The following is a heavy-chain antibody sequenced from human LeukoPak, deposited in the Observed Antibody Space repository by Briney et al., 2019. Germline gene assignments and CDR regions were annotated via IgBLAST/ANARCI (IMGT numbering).Heavy chain of an antibody. D-gene: IGHD2-15*01. CDR2: IYSDNS. Sequence: GALDLSFTVSGFHVSRNSMRWVRPAPGKGVEWVSFIYSDNSHYSDSVQGRLTIYIHNSKNTLNLQLNSLRADDAAGCYCSSRAAAYSPPYDYWGQGTLVTVSS. CDR1: GFHVSRNS. J-gene: IGHJ4*02. V-gene: IGHV3-53*04. CDR3: SSRAAAYSPPYDY.